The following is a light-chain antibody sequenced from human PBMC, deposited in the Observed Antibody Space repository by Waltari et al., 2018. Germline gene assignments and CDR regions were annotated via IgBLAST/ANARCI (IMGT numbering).Light chain of an antibody. Sequence: QMTQSPSTLSASVGDRVNSTCRASQSISNWLAWYQQKPGKAPKVLIYKSFTLQSGVPSRFSGSGSETEFSLTISSLPPDDFATYYCQQYNIWPYTFGQGTTLEI. CDR2: KSF. J-gene: IGKJ2*01. CDR1: QSISNW. V-gene: IGKV1-5*03. CDR3: QQYNIWPYT.